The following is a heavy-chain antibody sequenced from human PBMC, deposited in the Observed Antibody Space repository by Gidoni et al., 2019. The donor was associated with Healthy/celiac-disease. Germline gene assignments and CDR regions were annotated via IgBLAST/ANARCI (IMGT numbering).Heavy chain of an antibody. CDR3: AKLGGLWWKHPFDI. CDR1: GFTFSSYA. V-gene: IGHV3-23*01. CDR2: ISGSGGST. J-gene: IGHJ3*02. D-gene: IGHD2-21*01. Sequence: EVQLLESGGGLVQPGGSLRLSCSASGFTFSSYAMSWVRQAPGKGLEGVSAISGSGGSTYYADSVKGRFTISRENSKNTLYLQMNSLRAEDTAVYYCAKLGGLWWKHPFDIWGQGTMVTVSS.